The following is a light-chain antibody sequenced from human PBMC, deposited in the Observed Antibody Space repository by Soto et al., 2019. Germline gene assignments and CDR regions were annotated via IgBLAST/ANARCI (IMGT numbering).Light chain of an antibody. CDR2: GAS. J-gene: IGKJ2*01. V-gene: IGKV1-5*01. Sequence: DIQMTQSPSTLFASVGDRVNITCRASQSISSWLAWYQQKPGKAPKLLIYGASSLESGVPSRFSGSGSGTEFTLTISSLQPDDFATYYCQQYNSYSYTFGQGTKVDIK. CDR1: QSISSW. CDR3: QQYNSYSYT.